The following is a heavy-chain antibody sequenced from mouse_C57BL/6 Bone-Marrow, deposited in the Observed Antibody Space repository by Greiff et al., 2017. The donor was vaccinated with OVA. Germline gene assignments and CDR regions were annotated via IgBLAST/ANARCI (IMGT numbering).Heavy chain of an antibody. J-gene: IGHJ4*01. V-gene: IGHV1-50*01. CDR1: GYTFTSYW. CDR3: ARGYGYDGYAMDY. CDR2: IDPSDSYT. D-gene: IGHD2-2*01. Sequence: QVQLQQPGAELVKPGASVKLSCKASGYTFTSYWMQWVKQRPGQGLEWIGEIDPSDSYTNYNQKFKGKATLTVDTSSSTAYMQLSSLTSEDSAVYYCARGYGYDGYAMDYWGQGTSVTVSS.